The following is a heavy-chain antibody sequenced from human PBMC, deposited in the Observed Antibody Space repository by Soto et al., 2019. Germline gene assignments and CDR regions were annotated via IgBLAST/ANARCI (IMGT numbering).Heavy chain of an antibody. CDR1: GFTFSSYS. CDR2: ISSSSSYI. D-gene: IGHD7-27*01. Sequence: GGSLRLSCAASGFTFSSYSMNWVRQAPGKGLEWVSSISSSSSYIYYADSVKGRFTISRDNAKNSLYLQMNSLRAEDTAVYYCAVLTGTYSFDYYYYMDVWGKGTTVTVSS. V-gene: IGHV3-21*01. J-gene: IGHJ6*03. CDR3: AVLTGTYSFDYYYYMDV.